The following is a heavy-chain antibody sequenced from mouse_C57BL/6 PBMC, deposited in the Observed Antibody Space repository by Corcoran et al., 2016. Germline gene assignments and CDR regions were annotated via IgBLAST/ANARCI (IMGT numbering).Heavy chain of an antibody. D-gene: IGHD1-1*01. CDR1: GYSITSGYY. V-gene: IGHV3-6*01. Sequence: DVQLQESGPGLVKPSQSLSLTCSVTGYSITSGYYWNWIRQFPGNKLEWMGYISYDGSNNYNPSLKNRISITRDTSKNQFFLKLNSVTTEDTATYYCARGGLYGSSPYHYAMDYWGQGTSVTVSS. CDR3: ARGGLYGSSPYHYAMDY. CDR2: ISYDGSN. J-gene: IGHJ4*01.